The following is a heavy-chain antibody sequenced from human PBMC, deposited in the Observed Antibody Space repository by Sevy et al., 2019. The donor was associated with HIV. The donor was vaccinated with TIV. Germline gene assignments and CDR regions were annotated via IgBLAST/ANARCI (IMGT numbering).Heavy chain of an antibody. CDR2: NYYIGST. V-gene: IGHV4-39*01. CDR3: ARRRVELAARGTDAFDI. CDR1: GGSISSSSYY. D-gene: IGHD2-15*01. J-gene: IGHJ3*02. Sequence: SETLSLTCTVSGGSISSSSYYWGWIRQPPGKGLEWIGNNYYIGSTYYNPSLKSRVTISVDTSKNQFSLKLSSVTAADTAVYYCARRRVELAARGTDAFDIWGQGTMVTVSS.